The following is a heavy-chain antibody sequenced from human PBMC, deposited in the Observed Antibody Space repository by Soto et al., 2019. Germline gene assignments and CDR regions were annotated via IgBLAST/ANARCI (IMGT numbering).Heavy chain of an antibody. CDR3: AKDAVAGNGEWDWFDP. V-gene: IGHV1-18*01. D-gene: IGHD6-19*01. J-gene: IGHJ5*02. Sequence: ASVKVSCKASGYTFTSYGISWVRQAPGQGLEWMGWISAYNGNTNYAQKLQGRVTMTTDTSTSTAYMELRSLRSDDTALYYCAKDAVAGNGEWDWFDPWGQGTLVTVSS. CDR1: GYTFTSYG. CDR2: ISAYNGNT.